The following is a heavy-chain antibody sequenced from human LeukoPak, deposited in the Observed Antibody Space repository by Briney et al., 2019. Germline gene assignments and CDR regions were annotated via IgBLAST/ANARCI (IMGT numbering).Heavy chain of an antibody. V-gene: IGHV1-69*06. CDR3: ARGVVPAARYYYYYMDV. Sequence: AVKDSCKASGGTFSSYAISWVRQAPGQGLEWMGGIIPMFGRANYAQKFQGRVTLTLDKSTSTAYMALSSMRYEDTGVYYCARGVVPAARYYYYYMDVWGKGTTVTVS. CDR2: IIPMFGRA. CDR1: GGTFSSYA. J-gene: IGHJ6*03. D-gene: IGHD2-2*01.